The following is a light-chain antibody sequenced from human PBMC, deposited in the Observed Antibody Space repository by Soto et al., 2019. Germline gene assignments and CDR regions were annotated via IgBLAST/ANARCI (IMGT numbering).Light chain of an antibody. CDR1: QAISNF. V-gene: IGKV1-27*01. Sequence: DLQMTQYPSSLSASVGARVTITCRASQAISNFLAWYQQKPGTVPKVLIYAASTLQSGVPSRFRGSGSGTDFTLTLTSLQPEDVATYFWQEDHNAPFTFGPGTKRAI. J-gene: IGKJ3*01. CDR3: QEDHNAPFT. CDR2: AAS.